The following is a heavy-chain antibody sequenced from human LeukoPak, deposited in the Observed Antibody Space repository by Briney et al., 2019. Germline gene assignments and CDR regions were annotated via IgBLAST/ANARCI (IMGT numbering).Heavy chain of an antibody. V-gene: IGHV3-21*01. CDR2: ISSSSSYI. D-gene: IGHD3-3*01. J-gene: IGHJ3*02. CDR3: ARDRLRFLEWLLSDAFDI. CDR1: GFTVSSNY. Sequence: GGSLRLSCAASGFTVSSNYMSWVRQAPGKGLEWVSSISSSSSYIYYADSVKGRFTISRDNAKNSLYLQMNSLRAEGTAVYYCARDRLRFLEWLLSDAFDIWGQGTMVTVSS.